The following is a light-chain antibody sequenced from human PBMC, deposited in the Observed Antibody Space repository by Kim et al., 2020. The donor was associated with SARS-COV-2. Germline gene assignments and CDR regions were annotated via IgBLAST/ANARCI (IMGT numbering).Light chain of an antibody. CDR2: DVN. V-gene: IGLV2-14*03. CDR1: SSDVGGYNY. CDR3: TSYTTSNTWV. J-gene: IGLJ3*02. Sequence: GQSITISCTGTSSDVGGYNYVSWYQQHPGKAPKLMIYDVNTRPSGVSNRFSGSKSVNTASLTISGLQSEDEADYYCTSYTTSNTWVFGGGTQLTVL.